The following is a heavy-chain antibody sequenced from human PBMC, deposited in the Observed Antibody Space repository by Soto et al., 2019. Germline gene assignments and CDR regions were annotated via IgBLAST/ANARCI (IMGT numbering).Heavy chain of an antibody. CDR3: ARVSSPAYYYDSSGYYRYGMDV. Sequence: ASVKVSCKASGGTFSSYAISWVRQAPGQGLEWMGGIIPIFGTANYAQKFQGRVTITADESTSTAYMELSSLRSEDTAVYYCARVSSPAYYYDSSGYYRYGMDVWG. CDR1: GGTFSSYA. CDR2: IIPIFGTA. D-gene: IGHD3-22*01. V-gene: IGHV1-69*13. J-gene: IGHJ6*02.